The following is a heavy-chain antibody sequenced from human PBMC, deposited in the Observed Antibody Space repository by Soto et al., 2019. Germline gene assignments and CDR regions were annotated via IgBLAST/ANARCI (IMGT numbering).Heavy chain of an antibody. Sequence: PSQTLSLTCAISGDSVSSNSAAWNWIRQSPSRGLEWLGRTYYRSKWYIDYAASVRSRITIKPDTSKNQFSLQLNSVTPEDTAVYYCARTSSSSRLGDYSYYGMDVWGQGTTVTVSS. CDR1: GDSVSSNSAA. V-gene: IGHV6-1*01. CDR3: ARTSSSSRLGDYSYYGMDV. CDR2: TYYRSKWYI. J-gene: IGHJ6*02. D-gene: IGHD6-6*01.